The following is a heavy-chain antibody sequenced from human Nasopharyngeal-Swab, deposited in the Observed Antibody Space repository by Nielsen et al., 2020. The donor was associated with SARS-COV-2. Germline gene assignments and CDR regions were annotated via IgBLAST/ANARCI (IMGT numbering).Heavy chain of an antibody. Sequence: GGSLTLSCAASGFTFTSYSMNWVRHAPGKGLEWVSYISSSSSTIYYADSVKGRFTISRDNPKNSLYLQMNSLRDEDTAVYYCARARDGYATWFYYWGQGTLVTVSS. CDR2: ISSSSSTI. D-gene: IGHD5-24*01. J-gene: IGHJ4*02. V-gene: IGHV3-48*02. CDR1: GFTFTSYS. CDR3: ARARDGYATWFYY.